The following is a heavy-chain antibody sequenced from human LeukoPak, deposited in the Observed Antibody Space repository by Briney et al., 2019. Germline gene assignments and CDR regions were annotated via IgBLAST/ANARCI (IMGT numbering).Heavy chain of an antibody. V-gene: IGHV3-15*01. Sequence: GGTLRLSCAPSGFTLSNAWMSWVGQAPRKGREWVGRIKSKTDGRTTDYAAPMKGRFTIARADSKNTLYLQMNSLTAEDTAVYYCTTGIVVATAVPDYWGQGTQVTVSS. CDR1: GFTLSNAW. J-gene: IGHJ4*02. CDR2: IKSKTDGRTT. D-gene: IGHD1-26*01. CDR3: TTGIVVATAVPDY.